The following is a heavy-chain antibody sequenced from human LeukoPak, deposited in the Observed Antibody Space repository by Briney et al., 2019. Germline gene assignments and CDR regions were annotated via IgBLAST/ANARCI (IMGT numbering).Heavy chain of an antibody. CDR3: AKDRGVVVPAAILDDY. CDR2: IRYDGSNK. J-gene: IGHJ4*02. CDR1: GFTFSSYG. V-gene: IGHV3-30*02. Sequence: GGSLRLSXAASGFTFSSYGMHWVRQAPGKGLEWVAFIRYDGSNKYYADSVKGRFTISRDNSKNTLYLQMNNLRAEDTAVYYCAKDRGVVVPAAILDDYWGQGTLVTVSS. D-gene: IGHD2-2*02.